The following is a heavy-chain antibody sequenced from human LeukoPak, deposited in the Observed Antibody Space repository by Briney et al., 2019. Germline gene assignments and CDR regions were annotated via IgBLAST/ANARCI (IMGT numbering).Heavy chain of an antibody. V-gene: IGHV4-59*12. CDR2: IYYSGST. Sequence: SETLSLTCTVSGGSISSYYWSWIRQPPGKGLEWIGYIYYSGSTNYNPSLKSRVTISVDWSKNQFSLKLRSVTAADTAVYYCARSGELGPGTFDIWGQGTMVTVSS. CDR1: GGSISSYY. J-gene: IGHJ3*02. CDR3: ARSGELGPGTFDI. D-gene: IGHD7-27*01.